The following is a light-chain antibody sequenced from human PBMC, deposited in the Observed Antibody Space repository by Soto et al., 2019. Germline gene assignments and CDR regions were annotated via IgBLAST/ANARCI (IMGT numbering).Light chain of an antibody. CDR1: QGISTY. V-gene: IGKV1-9*01. CDR3: QQRNSDWYS. Sequence: DIPLTQSPSFLSASVGDRVTITCRASQGISTYLAWYLQRPGKAPKLLIYGASTLQSGVPSRFSGSGSGTEFPLTSSSLQPEDFGTSYCQQRNSDWYSFGQGTKLEIK. CDR2: GAS. J-gene: IGKJ2*01.